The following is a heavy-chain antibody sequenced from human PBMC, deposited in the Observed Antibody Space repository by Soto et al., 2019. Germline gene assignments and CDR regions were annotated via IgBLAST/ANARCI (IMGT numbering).Heavy chain of an antibody. Sequence: QVVLLQCGSEVKEPGSSVRVSCQISGSTFNNFAFSWVRQAPGHGPEWMGGIVVISNTVDYSQRFQDRVTITADTSTNTLYMELGSLTFEDTAVYYCARAIKRWEVHYYFDYWGQGTLVTVSS. V-gene: IGHV1-69*06. J-gene: IGHJ4*02. CDR2: IVVISNTV. D-gene: IGHD1-26*01. CDR3: ARAIKRWEVHYYFDY. CDR1: GSTFNNFA.